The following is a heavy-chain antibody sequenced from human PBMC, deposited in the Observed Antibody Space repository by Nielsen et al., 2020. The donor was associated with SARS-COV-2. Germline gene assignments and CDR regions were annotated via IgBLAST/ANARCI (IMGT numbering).Heavy chain of an antibody. CDR2: IIPIFGTA. Sequence: WVRQAPGQGLEGLGGIIPIFGTANYAQKFQGRVTITADESTSTAYMELSSLRSEDTAVYYCASDSRIFGVVREYYYYGMDVWGQGTTVTVSS. D-gene: IGHD3-3*01. CDR3: ASDSRIFGVVREYYYYGMDV. V-gene: IGHV1-69*01. J-gene: IGHJ6*02.